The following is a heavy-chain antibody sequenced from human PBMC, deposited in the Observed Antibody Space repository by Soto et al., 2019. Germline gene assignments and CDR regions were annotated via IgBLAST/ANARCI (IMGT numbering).Heavy chain of an antibody. CDR3: ARDRHSFWSGYYDAFDI. CDR2: IYSGGST. CDR1: GFTVSSNY. Sequence: GSLRLSCAASGFTVSSNYMSWVRQAPGKGLEWVSVIYSGGSTYYADSVKGRFTISRDNSKNTLYLQMNSLRAEDTAVYYCARDRHSFWSGYYDAFDIWGQGTMVTVSS. J-gene: IGHJ3*02. V-gene: IGHV3-66*01. D-gene: IGHD3-3*01.